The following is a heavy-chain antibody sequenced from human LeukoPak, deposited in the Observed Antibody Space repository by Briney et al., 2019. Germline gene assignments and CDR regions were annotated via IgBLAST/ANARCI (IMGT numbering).Heavy chain of an antibody. CDR2: MNPNSGNT. D-gene: IGHD5-24*01. CDR1: RYTFTNYD. CDR3: ARGKRWLQLILDY. J-gene: IGHJ4*02. V-gene: IGHV1-8*03. Sequence: ASVKVSCKASRYTFTNYDINWVRQATGHGLECRGWMNPNSGNTGYAQKFQGRVTITRNTSISTAYMELSSLRSEDTAVYYCARGKRWLQLILDYWGQGTLVTVSS.